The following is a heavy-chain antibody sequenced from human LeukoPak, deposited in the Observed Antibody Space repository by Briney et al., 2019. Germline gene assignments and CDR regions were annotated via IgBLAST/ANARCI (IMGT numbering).Heavy chain of an antibody. J-gene: IGHJ4*02. D-gene: IGHD3-22*01. CDR2: ISGSGDNT. CDR1: GFTFSSYA. V-gene: IGHV3-23*01. Sequence: GGSLRPSCAASGFTFSSYAMSWVRQAPGKGLEWVSGISGSGDNTYYADSVKGRFTISRDNSKNTPYVQVNSLGTEDTAAYYCAKGSYYDSSGSFYFDYWGQGTLVTVSS. CDR3: AKGSYYDSSGSFYFDY.